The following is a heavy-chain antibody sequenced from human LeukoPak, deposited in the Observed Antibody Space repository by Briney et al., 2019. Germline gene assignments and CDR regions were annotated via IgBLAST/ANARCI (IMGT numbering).Heavy chain of an antibody. CDR1: GYTFTSYG. Sequence: GASVKVSCKASGYTFTSYGISWVRQAPGQGLEWMGWISAYNGNTNYAQNLQDRVTLTTDTSTSTVYMQLRSLRSDDTAVYYCARVVYYDSSGYFDNWGQGTLVTVSS. V-gene: IGHV1-18*01. CDR3: ARVVYYDSSGYFDN. CDR2: ISAYNGNT. D-gene: IGHD3-22*01. J-gene: IGHJ4*02.